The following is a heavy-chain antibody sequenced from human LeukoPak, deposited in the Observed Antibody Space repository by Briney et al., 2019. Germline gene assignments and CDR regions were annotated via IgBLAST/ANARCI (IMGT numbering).Heavy chain of an antibody. V-gene: IGHV3-7*01. CDR3: AESRPIYCSSTSCYPAEFDY. CDR1: GFTFSSYW. CDR2: IKYEGSEK. D-gene: IGHD2-2*01. Sequence: GGSLRLSCAASGFTFSSYWMSWVRQAPGKGLEWVANIKYEGSEKYYVDSVKGRFTISRDNSKNTLYLQMNSLRAEDTAVYYCAESRPIYCSSTSCYPAEFDYWGQGTLVTVSS. J-gene: IGHJ4*02.